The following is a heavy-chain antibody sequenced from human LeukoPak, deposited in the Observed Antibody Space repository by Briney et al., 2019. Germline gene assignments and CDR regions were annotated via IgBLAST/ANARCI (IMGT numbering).Heavy chain of an antibody. CDR1: GGSVSSYY. CDR3: ARGLRDIFACYTLDC. Sequence: SETLSLTCAVYGGSVSSYYWSWIHQPPGKGLEWIGEINHSGSTNYNPSLKSRFTISVDTSKNQFSLKLSCVTAADTAVYYCARGLRDIFACYTLDCWGQGTLVTVSS. CDR2: INHSGST. V-gene: IGHV4-34*01. J-gene: IGHJ4*02. D-gene: IGHD3-9*01.